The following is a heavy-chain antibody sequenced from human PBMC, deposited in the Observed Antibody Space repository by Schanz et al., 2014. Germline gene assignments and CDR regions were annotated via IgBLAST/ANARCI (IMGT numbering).Heavy chain of an antibody. J-gene: IGHJ4*02. CDR1: GFTFENYA. D-gene: IGHD3-10*01. Sequence: VQLVESGGGLVKPGGSLRLSCAASGFTFENYALTWVRQVPGKGLEWVSVIGVDGTTTYYADSVKGRFTISRDNSKNSLYLQMNSLRAEDTAVYYCARIGGSVFDYWAQGTLVTVSS. CDR3: ARIGGSVFDY. CDR2: IGVDGTTT. V-gene: IGHV3-23*04.